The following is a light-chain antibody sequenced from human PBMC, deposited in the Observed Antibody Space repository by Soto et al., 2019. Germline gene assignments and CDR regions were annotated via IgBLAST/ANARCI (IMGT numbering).Light chain of an antibody. CDR2: GAS. CDR3: EQYGSTPPYT. J-gene: IGKJ2*01. V-gene: IGKV3-20*01. Sequence: EIVVTQSPGTLSLSPGERATLSCRASQSVSSSYLAWYQQKPVQAPRLLIYGASSRATGIPDRFSGSGSGTDFTITISRLEPEDYAVYYCEQYGSTPPYTFGQGTKLEIK. CDR1: QSVSSSY.